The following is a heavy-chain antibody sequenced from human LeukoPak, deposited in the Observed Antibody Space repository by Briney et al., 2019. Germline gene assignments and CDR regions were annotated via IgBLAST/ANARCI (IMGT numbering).Heavy chain of an antibody. CDR1: GYTFTSYY. D-gene: IGHD1-26*01. V-gene: IGHV1-46*03. CDR2: INPSGGST. J-gene: IGHJ4*02. CDR3: ARESGSRNFDY. Sequence: ASVKVSCKASGYTFTSYYMHWVRQAPGQGLEWMGIINPSGGSTSYAQKFQGRVTMTRDASTSTVYMELSSLRSEDTAVYYCARESGSRNFDYWGQGTLVTVSS.